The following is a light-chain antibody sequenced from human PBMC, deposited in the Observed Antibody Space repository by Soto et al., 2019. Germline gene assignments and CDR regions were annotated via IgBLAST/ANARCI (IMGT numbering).Light chain of an antibody. CDR2: GTS. Sequence: EIVMTQSPATLSVSPGERATLSCRASQSVSSNLAWYQQKLGQAPRLLIYGTSIRATGIPARFSGSGSGTEFTLTISSLQSEDFAVYYCQQYNNWPWTFGQGTKVEIK. J-gene: IGKJ1*01. CDR3: QQYNNWPWT. CDR1: QSVSSN. V-gene: IGKV3-15*01.